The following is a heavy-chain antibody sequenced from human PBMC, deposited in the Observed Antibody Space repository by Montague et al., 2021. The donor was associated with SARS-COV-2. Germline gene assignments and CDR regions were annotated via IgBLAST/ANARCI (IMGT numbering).Heavy chain of an antibody. Sequence: IYHSGITYYNPSLKSRVTISVDRSKNQFSLKLSSVTAADTAVYYCAIEEGDYVCMDVWGQGTTVTVAS. D-gene: IGHD3-16*01. CDR2: IYHSGIT. J-gene: IGHJ6*02. V-gene: IGHV4-30-2*01. CDR3: AIEEGDYVCMDV.